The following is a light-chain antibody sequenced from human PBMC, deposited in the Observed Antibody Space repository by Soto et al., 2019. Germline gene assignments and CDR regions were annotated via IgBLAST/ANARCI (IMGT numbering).Light chain of an antibody. CDR2: DVI. CDR3: CSYAGSYTHV. CDR1: SSDIGGYNY. V-gene: IGLV2-11*01. J-gene: IGLJ1*01. Sequence: QSAPTQPRTVSGSPGPSVTISCTGTSSDIGGYNYLSWYQQHPGKAPKLMSYDVIKRPSGVPDRFSGSKSGNTASLTIYGLQAEDEADYYCCSYAGSYTHVFGTGTKVTVL.